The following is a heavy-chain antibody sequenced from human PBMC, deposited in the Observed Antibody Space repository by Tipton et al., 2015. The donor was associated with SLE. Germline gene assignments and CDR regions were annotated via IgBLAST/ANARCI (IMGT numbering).Heavy chain of an antibody. J-gene: IGHJ4*02. D-gene: IGHD3-22*01. CDR2: ISYDGSHK. V-gene: IGHV3-30*18. CDR1: GFTFSSYG. CDR3: AKGPKGGINMIVVY. Sequence: SLRLSCAASGFTFSSYGMHWVHQAPGKGLEWVAVISYDGSHKYYADSVKGRFTISRDNSKNTLYLQMNSLRAEDTAVYYCAKGPKGGINMIVVYWGQGTLVIVSS.